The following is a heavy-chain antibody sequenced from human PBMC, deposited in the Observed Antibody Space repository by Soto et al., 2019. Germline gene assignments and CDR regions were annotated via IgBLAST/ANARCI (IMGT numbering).Heavy chain of an antibody. J-gene: IGHJ5*02. CDR3: ARRLAGYCSSTSCMYNWFDP. V-gene: IGHV4-39*01. CDR2: IYYSGST. Sequence: TCTVSGGSISSSSYYWGWIRQPPGKGLEWIGSIYYSGSTYYNPALKSRVTISVDTSKNQFSLKLSSVTAADTAVYYCARRLAGYCSSTSCMYNWFDPWGQGTLVTVSS. CDR1: GGSISSSSYY. D-gene: IGHD2-2*01.